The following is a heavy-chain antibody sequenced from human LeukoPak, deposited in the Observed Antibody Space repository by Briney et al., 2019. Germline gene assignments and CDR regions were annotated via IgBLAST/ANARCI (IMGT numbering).Heavy chain of an antibody. CDR3: ARLDGYKLA. CDR1: GGSISSYY. CDR2: VYYGGST. D-gene: IGHD5-24*01. J-gene: IGHJ5*02. V-gene: IGHV4-39*01. Sequence: SETLSLTCTVSGGSISSYYWGWIRQPPGKGLEWIGSVYYGGSTYYNPSLKSRVTISVDTSKNQFSLKLSSVTAADTAVYYCARLDGYKLAWGQGTLVTVSS.